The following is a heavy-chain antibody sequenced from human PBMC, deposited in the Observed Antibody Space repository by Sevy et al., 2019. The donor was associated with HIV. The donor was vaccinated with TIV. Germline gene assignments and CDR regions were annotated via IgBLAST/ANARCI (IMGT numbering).Heavy chain of an antibody. D-gene: IGHD6-13*01. J-gene: IGHJ4*02. CDR1: GGSISSGGYY. CDR3: ARAIAAAGSFDY. V-gene: IGHV4-31*03. Sequence: SENLSLTCTVSGGSISSGGYYWSWIRQHPGKGLEWIGYIYYSGSTYYNPSLKSRVTISVDTSKNQFSLKLSSVTAADTAVYYCARAIAAAGSFDYWGQGTLVTVSS. CDR2: IYYSGST.